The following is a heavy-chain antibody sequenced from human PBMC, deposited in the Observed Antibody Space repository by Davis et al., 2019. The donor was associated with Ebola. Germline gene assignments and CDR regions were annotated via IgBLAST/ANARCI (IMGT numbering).Heavy chain of an antibody. J-gene: IGHJ4*02. Sequence: SETLSLTCAVYGGSFSGDYWSGVRQPPGKGLEWIGEINHSGNTNYSPSLKSRVTISVDTSKDQFSLSLTSVTAADTAVYYCARGSDSAKSRNWGQGTLVTVSS. CDR2: INHSGNT. V-gene: IGHV4-34*01. CDR1: GGSFSGDY. CDR3: ARGSDSAKSRN.